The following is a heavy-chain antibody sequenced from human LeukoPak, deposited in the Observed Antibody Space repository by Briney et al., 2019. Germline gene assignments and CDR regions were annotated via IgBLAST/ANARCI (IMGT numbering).Heavy chain of an antibody. CDR1: GFTFSNYS. CDR3: ASFPRADLDFIILDY. Sequence: GGSLRLSCATSGFTFSNYSMNWVRQASGKGLEWVSYISSTSNTIKYADSVKGRFTISRDNSQSMLYLQLNSLRAEDSAIYYCASFPRADLDFIILDYWGQGTLVTVSS. CDR2: ISSTSNTI. J-gene: IGHJ4*02. V-gene: IGHV3-48*01.